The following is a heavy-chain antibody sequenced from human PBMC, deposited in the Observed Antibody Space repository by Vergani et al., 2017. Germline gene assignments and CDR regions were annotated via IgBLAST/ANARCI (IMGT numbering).Heavy chain of an antibody. CDR3: TTDITGVSYFDY. D-gene: IGHD3-10*01. V-gene: IGHV3-15*01. CDR2: IKSKAYGETT. CDR1: GFAFSTYW. J-gene: IGHJ4*02. Sequence: EVQLVESGGDLVQPGGSLKLSCAASGFAFSTYWMAWVRQAPGKGLEWVGRIKSKAYGETTDYAAPVKGRFTISRDDSKNTLFLQMNSLKIEDTAVYYCTTDITGVSYFDYWGQGTLVTVSS.